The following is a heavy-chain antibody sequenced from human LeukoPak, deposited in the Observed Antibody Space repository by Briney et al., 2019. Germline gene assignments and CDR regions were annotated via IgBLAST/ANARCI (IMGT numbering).Heavy chain of an antibody. Sequence: GGSLRLSCAASGFTFNSYAMHWVRQAPGKGLEWVAVISYDGSNKYYADSVKGRFTTSRDNSKNTLYLQMNSLRAEDTAVYYCARDLEGYSSGWTHFQHWGQGTLVTVSS. D-gene: IGHD6-19*01. CDR1: GFTFNSYA. CDR2: ISYDGSNK. V-gene: IGHV3-30*04. J-gene: IGHJ1*01. CDR3: ARDLEGYSSGWTHFQH.